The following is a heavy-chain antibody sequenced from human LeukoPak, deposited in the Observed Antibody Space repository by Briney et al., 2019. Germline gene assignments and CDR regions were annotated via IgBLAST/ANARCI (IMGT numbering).Heavy chain of an antibody. Sequence: SVKVSCKASGGTFSSYAISWVRQAPGQGLEWMGGIIPIFGTANYAQKFQGRVTITADESTSTAYMELSSLRSEDTAVYYCARASRKGRYYYGSGSYYLHFDYWGQGTLVTVSS. CDR2: IIPIFGTA. CDR3: ARASRKGRYYYGSGSYYLHFDY. CDR1: GGTFSSYA. D-gene: IGHD3-10*01. V-gene: IGHV1-69*13. J-gene: IGHJ4*02.